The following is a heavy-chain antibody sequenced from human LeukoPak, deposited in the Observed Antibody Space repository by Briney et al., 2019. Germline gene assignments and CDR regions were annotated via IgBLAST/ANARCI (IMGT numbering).Heavy chain of an antibody. D-gene: IGHD3-10*01. Sequence: GGSLRLSCAPSGYPFSSYSVNWVREARGKGLEWVSSISSSSSYIYYADSVKGRFTISRDNAKNSLYLQMNSLRAEDTAVYYCARDGEAFDYWGQGTLVTVSS. V-gene: IGHV3-21*01. CDR3: ARDGEAFDY. CDR1: GYPFSSYS. CDR2: ISSSSSYI. J-gene: IGHJ4*02.